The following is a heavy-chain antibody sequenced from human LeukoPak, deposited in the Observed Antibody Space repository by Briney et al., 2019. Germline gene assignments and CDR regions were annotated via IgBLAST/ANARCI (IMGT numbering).Heavy chain of an antibody. CDR3: AGDTSNYYDSTGYYYDYYYMDV. CDR1: GGSINSYY. Sequence: PSETLSLTCTVSGGSINSYYWSWVRQAPGKGLEWVSVIYSDGTTHYADSVEGRFTISRDNSKDTLYLQMNSLRAEDTAVYYCAGDTSNYYDSTGYYYDYYYMDVWGKGTTVTVSS. V-gene: IGHV3-53*01. CDR2: IYSDGTT. D-gene: IGHD3-22*01. J-gene: IGHJ6*03.